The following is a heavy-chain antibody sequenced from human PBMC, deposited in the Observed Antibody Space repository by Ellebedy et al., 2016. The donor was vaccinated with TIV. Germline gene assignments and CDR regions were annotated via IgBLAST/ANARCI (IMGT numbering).Heavy chain of an antibody. D-gene: IGHD7-27*01. CDR1: GFTVSRSY. CDR2: ISASGGST. V-gene: IGHV3-23*01. Sequence: PGGSLRLSCAASGFTVSRSYMSWVRQAPGKGLEWVSGISASGGSTHYGDSVKGRFSLSRDSSKNTLYLQMNSLRVEDTAIYYCEKGLTGDRGGWGWYFDLWGRGTVVTVSS. J-gene: IGHJ2*01. CDR3: EKGLTGDRGGWGWYFDL.